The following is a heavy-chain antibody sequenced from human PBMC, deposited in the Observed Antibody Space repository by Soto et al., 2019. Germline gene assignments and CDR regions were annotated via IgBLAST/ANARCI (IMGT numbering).Heavy chain of an antibody. J-gene: IGHJ4*02. D-gene: IGHD6-19*01. CDR1: GCTLSSYG. Sequence: PEGPLRLSWAASGCTLSSYGINGVRLAPGKGREWVAVISGDGRDKYQADSVKGRFTISRDNSKNTLYLQMNSLRAEDTAVYYCAKDRKPVADYYCGYWGQGTLVTVTS. V-gene: IGHV3-30*18. CDR2: ISGDGRDK. CDR3: AKDRKPVADYYCGY.